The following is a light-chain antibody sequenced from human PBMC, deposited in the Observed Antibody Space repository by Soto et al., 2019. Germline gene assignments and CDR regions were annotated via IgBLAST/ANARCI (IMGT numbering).Light chain of an antibody. CDR1: QSVGSN. J-gene: IGKJ1*01. CDR3: QQYNKWPPWT. V-gene: IGKV3-15*01. Sequence: EIVMTQSPATLSVSPGERATLSCRASQSVGSNLVWYQQKPGQAPRLLIYAASTRATGIPARFSGSGSGTEFTLIISSLQSEDVAVYYCQQYNKWPPWTFGQGTKVEIK. CDR2: AAS.